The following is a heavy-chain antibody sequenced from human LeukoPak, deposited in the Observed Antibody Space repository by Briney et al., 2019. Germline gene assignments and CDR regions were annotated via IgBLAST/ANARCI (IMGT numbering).Heavy chain of an antibody. CDR1: GFTFSSYS. Sequence: GSLRLSCAASGFTFSSYSMNWVRQAPGKGLEWVSSISSSSSYIYYADSVKGRFTISRDNAKNSLYLQMNSLRAEDTAVYYCARRNGEYRCSGGSCPFDYWGQGTLVTVSS. CDR2: ISSSSSYI. D-gene: IGHD2-15*01. V-gene: IGHV3-21*01. CDR3: ARRNGEYRCSGGSCPFDY. J-gene: IGHJ4*02.